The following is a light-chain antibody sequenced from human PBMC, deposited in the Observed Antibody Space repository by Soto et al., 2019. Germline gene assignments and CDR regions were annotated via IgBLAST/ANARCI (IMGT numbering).Light chain of an antibody. J-gene: IGLJ1*01. CDR1: SSDVGGYSY. V-gene: IGLV2-11*01. Sequence: QSVLTQPPSASGSPGQSVTISCTGTSSDVGGYSYVSWYQQHPGKAPKVMIYDVSKRPSGVPDRFSGSKSGNTASLTISGLQAEDEADYHCCSYAGSYTFVFGSGTKVTVL. CDR2: DVS. CDR3: CSYAGSYTFV.